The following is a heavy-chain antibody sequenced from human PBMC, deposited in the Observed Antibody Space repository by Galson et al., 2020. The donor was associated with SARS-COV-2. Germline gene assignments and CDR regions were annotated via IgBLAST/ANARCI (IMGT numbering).Heavy chain of an antibody. CDR2: IYPGDSET. D-gene: IGHD2-15*01. CDR1: GFSFATHW. J-gene: IGHJ3*02. V-gene: IGHV5-51*01. Sequence: GESLKISCAGSGFSFATHWIAWVRQMPGKGLEWMGIIYPGDSETRYSPSFQGQVIISADKSISTTYLQWNSLKASDTAMYYCARPRDGYSNGAFEIWGQGTMVTVSS. CDR3: ARPRDGYSNGAFEI.